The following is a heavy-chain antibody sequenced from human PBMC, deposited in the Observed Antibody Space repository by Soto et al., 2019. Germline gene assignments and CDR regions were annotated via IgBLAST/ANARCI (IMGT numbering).Heavy chain of an antibody. Sequence: EVQLVESGGGLVQPGGYLRLSCAASGFTLSSYSMNWVRQAPGQGLERVSYISSSSNTIYYADSVKGRFTISRDNANNLLYMQKTSLRAEDRAVYYCARVGVVVDGTFDYWGQGTLDTVSS. CDR2: ISSSSNTI. CDR3: ARVGVVVDGTFDY. J-gene: IGHJ4*02. CDR1: GFTLSSYS. V-gene: IGHV3-48*01. D-gene: IGHD6-19*01.